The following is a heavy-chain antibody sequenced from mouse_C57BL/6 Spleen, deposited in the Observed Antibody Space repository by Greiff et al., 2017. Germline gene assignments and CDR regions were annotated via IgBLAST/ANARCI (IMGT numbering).Heavy chain of an antibody. D-gene: IGHD3-2*02. CDR1: GYTFTSYW. CDR2: IDPSDSET. Sequence: QVQLQQPGAELVRPGSSVKLSCKASGYTFTSYWMHWVKQRPIQGLEWIGNIDPSDSETHYNQKFKDKATLTVDKSSSTAYMQLSSLTSEDSAVHYCASGGVQGRIAQAPDYWGQGTTLTVSS. CDR3: ASGGVQGRIAQAPDY. J-gene: IGHJ2*01. V-gene: IGHV1-52*01.